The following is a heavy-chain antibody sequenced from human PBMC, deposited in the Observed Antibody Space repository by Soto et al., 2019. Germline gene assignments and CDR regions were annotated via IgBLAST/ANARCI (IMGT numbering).Heavy chain of an antibody. J-gene: IGHJ5*02. V-gene: IGHV4-34*01. CDR2: INHSGST. Sequence: SETLSLTCAVYGGSFSGYYWSWIRQPPGKGLEWIGEINHSGSTNHNPSLKSRVTISVDTSKNQFSLKLSSVTAADTAVYYCARHPRDFRFDPWGQGTLVTVS. D-gene: IGHD2-21*02. CDR3: ARHPRDFRFDP. CDR1: GGSFSGYY.